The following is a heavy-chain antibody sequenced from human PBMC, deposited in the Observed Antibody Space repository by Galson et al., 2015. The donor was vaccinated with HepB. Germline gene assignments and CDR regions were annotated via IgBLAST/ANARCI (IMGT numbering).Heavy chain of an antibody. CDR1: GRTFIDYY. D-gene: IGHD5-24*01. CDR3: ASRPDGQNLFYLDY. J-gene: IGHJ4*02. Sequence: SVKVSCKASGRTFIDYYLFWLRQAPGQGLEWMGWINPNSGDTSYAQKFQDRVTMTRDTSISTAYMELSSLRSDDTAVYYCASRPDGQNLFYLDYWGQGTLVTVSS. CDR2: INPNSGDT. V-gene: IGHV1-2*02.